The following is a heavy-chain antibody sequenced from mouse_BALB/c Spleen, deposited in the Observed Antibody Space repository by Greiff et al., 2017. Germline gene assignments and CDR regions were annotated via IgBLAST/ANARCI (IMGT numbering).Heavy chain of an antibody. D-gene: IGHD2-2*01. CDR2: INPSNGRT. CDR1: VYTFTSYW. V-gene: IGHV1S81*02. J-gene: IGHJ4*01. Sequence: QVQLQQSGAELVKPGASVKLSCKASVYTFTSYWMHWVKQRPGQGLEWIGEINPSNGRTNYNEKFKSKATLTVDKSSSTAYMQLSSLTSEDSVVYYCARGGYYYAMDYWGQGTSVTVSS. CDR3: ARGGYYYAMDY.